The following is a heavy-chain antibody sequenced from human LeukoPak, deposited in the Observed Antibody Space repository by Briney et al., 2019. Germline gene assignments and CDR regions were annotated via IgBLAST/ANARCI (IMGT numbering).Heavy chain of an antibody. V-gene: IGHV4-38-2*02. CDR2: IYHSGST. D-gene: IGHD1-26*01. CDR1: GYSISSGYY. CDR3: ARGRVGATSLFDY. Sequence: SETLSLTCTVSGYSISSGYYWGWIRQPPGKGLEWIGSIYHSGSTYYNPSLKSRVTISVDTSKNQFSLKLSPVTAADTAVYYCARGRVGATSLFDYWGQGTLVTVSS. J-gene: IGHJ4*02.